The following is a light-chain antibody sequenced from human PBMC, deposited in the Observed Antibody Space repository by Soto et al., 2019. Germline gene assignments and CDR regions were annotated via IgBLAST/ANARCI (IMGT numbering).Light chain of an antibody. J-gene: IGKJ1*01. Sequence: EIVLIQSPATLSLSPGERVTLSCRSSQSVRSYLAWYQQQPGQAPRIXIYDASNRATGIPARFSGSGSGTEFTLIISSLEPEDFAVYSCQQRSNLTWTFGQGTKVDI. V-gene: IGKV3-11*01. CDR3: QQRSNLTWT. CDR1: QSVRSY. CDR2: DAS.